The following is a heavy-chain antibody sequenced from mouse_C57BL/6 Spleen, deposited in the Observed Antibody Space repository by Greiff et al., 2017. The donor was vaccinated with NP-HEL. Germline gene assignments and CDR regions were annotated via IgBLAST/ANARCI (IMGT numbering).Heavy chain of an antibody. CDR2: FYPGSGSI. V-gene: IGHV1-62-2*01. Sequence: VQGVASGAELVNPGASVKLSCKASGYTFTEYTIHWVKQRSGQGLEWIGWFYPGSGSIKYNEKFKDKATLTADKSSSTVYMGLNRLTSEDSAVYFCARHEELRWFAYWGQGTLVTVSA. J-gene: IGHJ3*01. CDR1: GYTFTEYT. D-gene: IGHD2-12*01. CDR3: ARHEELRWFAY.